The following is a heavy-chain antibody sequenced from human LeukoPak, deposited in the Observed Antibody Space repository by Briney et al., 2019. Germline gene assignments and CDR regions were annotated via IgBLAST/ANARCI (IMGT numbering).Heavy chain of an antibody. D-gene: IGHD3-9*01. CDR3: AKDRGAFYDKNYFDY. V-gene: IGHV3-23*01. CDR1: GITFSSYA. J-gene: IGHJ4*02. CDR2: ISGHGSST. Sequence: GGSLRLSCATSGITFSSYAMTWVRQAPGKGLEWVSAISGHGSSTYYADSVKGRFTISRDNSKNMLYLQMHSLRAEDTAVYYCAKDRGAFYDKNYFDYWGQGTLVTVSS.